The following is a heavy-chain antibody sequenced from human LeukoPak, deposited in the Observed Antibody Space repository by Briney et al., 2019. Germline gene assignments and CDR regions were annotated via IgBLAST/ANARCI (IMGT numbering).Heavy chain of an antibody. V-gene: IGHV4-39*01. CDR3: ARRGRITIFEPSPPDAFDI. CDR2: IYYSGST. J-gene: IGHJ3*02. CDR1: GGSISSSSYY. Sequence: PSETLSLTCTVSGGSISSSSYYWGWIRQPPGKGLEWIGSIYYSGSTYYNPSLKSRVTISVDTSKNQFSLKLSSVTAADTAVYYCARRGRITIFEPSPPDAFDIWGQGTMVTVSS. D-gene: IGHD3-9*01.